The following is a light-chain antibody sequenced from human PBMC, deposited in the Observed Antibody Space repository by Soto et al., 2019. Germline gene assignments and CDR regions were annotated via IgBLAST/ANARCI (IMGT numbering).Light chain of an antibody. CDR2: EVS. CDR1: SSDVGRYNY. Sequence: QSALTQPASVSGSPGQSITISCTGTSSDVGRYNYVSWFQQHPGKAPKLMIFEVSTRPSGVSNRFSGSKSGNTAPLTISGLEIEDEADYYCYSYTRSTSAVFGGGTKLTVL. V-gene: IGLV2-14*01. CDR3: YSYTRSTSAV. J-gene: IGLJ2*01.